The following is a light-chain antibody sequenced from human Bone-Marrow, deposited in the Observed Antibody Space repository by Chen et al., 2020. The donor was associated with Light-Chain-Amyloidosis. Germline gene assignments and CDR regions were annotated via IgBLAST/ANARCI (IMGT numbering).Light chain of an antibody. V-gene: IGLV1-47*01. J-gene: IGLJ1*01. Sequence: SVLTQQLSAAGTPGQRVTISCSVASSNIEINHVYWYQHFPGPAPNLLIHQNSQRPSGVPDRFSASKSGTSAFLAISGLRSEDEADYYCAAWDGSLSGYVFGTGTKVIVL. CDR3: AAWDGSLSGYV. CDR1: SSNIEINH. CDR2: QNS.